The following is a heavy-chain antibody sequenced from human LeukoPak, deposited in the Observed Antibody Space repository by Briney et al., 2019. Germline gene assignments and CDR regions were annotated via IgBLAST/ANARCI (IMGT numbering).Heavy chain of an antibody. Sequence: SETLSLTCTVSGYSITSGYHWGWIRQPPDKGLEWIGNFYQSGIFNYNPSLKSRVTISVDASKNQFSLKLSSVTAADTAVYYCARCVVVVAATLDYYYYYMDVWGKGTTVTISS. D-gene: IGHD2-15*01. V-gene: IGHV4-38-2*02. J-gene: IGHJ6*03. CDR2: FYQSGIF. CDR1: GYSITSGYH. CDR3: ARCVVVVAATLDYYYYYMDV.